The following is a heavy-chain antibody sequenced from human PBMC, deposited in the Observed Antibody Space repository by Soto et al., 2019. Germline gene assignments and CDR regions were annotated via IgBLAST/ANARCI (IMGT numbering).Heavy chain of an antibody. J-gene: IGHJ5*02. Sequence: SVKVSCKASGGTFSSYTISWVRQAPGQGLEWMGRIIPILGIANYAQKFQGRVTITADKSTSTAYMELSSLRSEDTAVYYCARDREVRGVIIGLWFDPWGQGTLVTVSS. CDR2: IIPILGIA. CDR3: ARDREVRGVIIGLWFDP. CDR1: GGTFSSYT. V-gene: IGHV1-69*04. D-gene: IGHD3-10*01.